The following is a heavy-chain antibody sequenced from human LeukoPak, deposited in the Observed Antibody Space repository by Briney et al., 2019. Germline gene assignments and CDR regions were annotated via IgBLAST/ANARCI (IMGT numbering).Heavy chain of an antibody. CDR3: AREQYSGSPQGPTFDY. CDR2: ISSSSSTI. Sequence: GGSLRLSCAASGFTFSSYSMNWVRQAPGKGLEWVSYISSSSSTIYYADSVKGRFTISRDNAKNSLYLQMNSLRAEDTAVYYCAREQYSGSPQGPTFDYWGQGTLVTVSS. V-gene: IGHV3-48*01. CDR1: GFTFSSYS. J-gene: IGHJ4*02. D-gene: IGHD1-26*01.